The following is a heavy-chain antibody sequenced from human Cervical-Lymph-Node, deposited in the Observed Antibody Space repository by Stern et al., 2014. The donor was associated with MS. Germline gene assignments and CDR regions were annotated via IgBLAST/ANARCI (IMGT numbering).Heavy chain of an antibody. Sequence: EVQLVESGGGLVQPGRSLRLSCAGSGFTFDEYAIHWVRQGPGKGLEWVSGITWHSGVIGYADSVKGRFTISREHGKNSLYLQMNNLRPEDTALYYCAKDPLHMAVTGVDWYFDLWGRGTLVTVSS. CDR1: GFTFDEYA. V-gene: IGHV3-9*01. CDR3: AKDPLHMAVTGVDWYFDL. J-gene: IGHJ2*01. CDR2: ITWHSGVI. D-gene: IGHD6-19*01.